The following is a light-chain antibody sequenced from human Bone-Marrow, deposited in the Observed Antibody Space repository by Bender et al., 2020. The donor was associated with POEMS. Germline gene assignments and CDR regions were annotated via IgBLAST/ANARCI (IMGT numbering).Light chain of an antibody. Sequence: ATITCSGQKLRSSPTYWYRQLPGQSPTLVIYQDAKRPSGIPERFSGSNSGDTATLTISGTQTMDEADYYCQAWDSNIVLFGGGTTLTVL. V-gene: IGLV3-1*01. CDR2: QDA. CDR3: QAWDSNIVL. J-gene: IGLJ2*01. CDR1: KLRSSP.